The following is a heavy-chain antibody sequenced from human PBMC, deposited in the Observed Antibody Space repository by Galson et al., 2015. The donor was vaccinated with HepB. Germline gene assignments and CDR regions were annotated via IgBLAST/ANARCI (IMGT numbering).Heavy chain of an antibody. D-gene: IGHD3-3*01. CDR3: AKGLDYDFWNFDS. CDR1: GFTFSNAV. CDR2: IGISGGNT. Sequence: SLRLSCAASGFTFSNAVMSRVRQAPGKGLEWVSAIGISGGNTYYADSVKGRFTISRDDSKSTLYLQMNSLRGADTAVYYCAKGLDYDFWNFDSWGQGSQVAVSS. V-gene: IGHV3-23*01. J-gene: IGHJ4*02.